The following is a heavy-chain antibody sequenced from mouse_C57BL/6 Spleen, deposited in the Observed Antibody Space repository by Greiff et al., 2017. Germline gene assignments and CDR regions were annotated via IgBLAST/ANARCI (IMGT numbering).Heavy chain of an antibody. CDR2: IYPGDGDT. J-gene: IGHJ2*01. D-gene: IGHD4-1*01. CDR3: AREVANWGYFDY. Sequence: VPLQQSGAELVKPGASVKISCKASGYAFSSYWMNWVKQRPGKGLEWIGQIYPGDGDTNYNGKFKGKATLTADKASSTAYMQLSSLTSEDAAVYFCAREVANWGYFDYWGQGTTLTVSS. V-gene: IGHV1-80*01. CDR1: GYAFSSYW.